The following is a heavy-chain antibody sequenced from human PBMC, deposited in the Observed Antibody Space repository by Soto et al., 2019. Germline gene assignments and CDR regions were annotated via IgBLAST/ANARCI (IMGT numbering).Heavy chain of an antibody. D-gene: IGHD2-8*02. Sequence: EVQLVESGGGLVQPGGSLRLSCAASGFTFRSYWMTWVRQAPGKGLEWVAIIKEDGSEKYYVDSMKGRFTISRDNAKNSLFLQMNSLRAEDTAVYYCARDYRWARDYWGQGTLVTVSS. CDR2: IKEDGSEK. CDR1: GFTFRSYW. CDR3: ARDYRWARDY. V-gene: IGHV3-7*04. J-gene: IGHJ4*02.